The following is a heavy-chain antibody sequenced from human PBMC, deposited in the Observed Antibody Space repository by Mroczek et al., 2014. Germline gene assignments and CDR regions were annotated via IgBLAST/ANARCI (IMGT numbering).Heavy chain of an antibody. CDR3: AAVGTTVTPFDY. Sequence: KKTWTSVKVVLQALIHLLALLCSGCDRRRGQRLEWIGWIVVGSGNTNYAQKFQERVTITRDMSTSTAYMELSSLRSEDTAVYYCAAVGTTVTPFDYWGQGTLVTVSS. V-gene: IGHV1-58*02. CDR1: IHLLALL. J-gene: IGHJ4*02. CDR2: IVVGSGNT. D-gene: IGHD4-17*01.